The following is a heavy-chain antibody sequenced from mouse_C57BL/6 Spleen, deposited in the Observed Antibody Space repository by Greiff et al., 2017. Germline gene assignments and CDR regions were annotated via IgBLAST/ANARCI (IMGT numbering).Heavy chain of an antibody. CDR1: GYTFTDYY. D-gene: IGHD2-5*01. Sequence: EVQLQQSGPELVKPGASVKISCKASGYTFTDYYMNWVKQSHGKSLEWIGDINPNNGGTSYNQKFKGKATLTGDKSSSTAYMALRSLTSEDSAVYYCARTYYSNLNFDYWGQGTTLTVSS. V-gene: IGHV1-26*01. CDR3: ARTYYSNLNFDY. J-gene: IGHJ2*01. CDR2: INPNNGGT.